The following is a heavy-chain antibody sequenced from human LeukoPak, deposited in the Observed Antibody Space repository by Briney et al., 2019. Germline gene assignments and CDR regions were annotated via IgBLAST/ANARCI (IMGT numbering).Heavy chain of an antibody. J-gene: IGHJ3*02. Sequence: ASVKVSCKASGYTFTDYYIHWVRQAPGQGLEWMGLINPRGGSATYAQRFQGRVTLTRDTSTSTVYMDLSSLTFEDTAVYYCARRTEWLALDAFDIWGQGTMVTVSS. CDR2: INPRGGSA. CDR1: GYTFTDYY. D-gene: IGHD6-19*01. V-gene: IGHV1-46*01. CDR3: ARRTEWLALDAFDI.